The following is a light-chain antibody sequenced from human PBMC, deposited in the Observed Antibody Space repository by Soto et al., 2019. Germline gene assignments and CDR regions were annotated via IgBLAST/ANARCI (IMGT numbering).Light chain of an antibody. V-gene: IGLV2-14*01. Sequence: QSVLTQPASVSGSPGQSISISCTGSSSDVGAYDYVSWYQQLPGKAPKLMIYDVSNRPSGVSIRFSGSKSGDTASLTISGLQADVEAYYYCSSYSGNHPYVFGTGTKVTVL. J-gene: IGLJ1*01. CDR3: SSYSGNHPYV. CDR2: DVS. CDR1: SSDVGAYDY.